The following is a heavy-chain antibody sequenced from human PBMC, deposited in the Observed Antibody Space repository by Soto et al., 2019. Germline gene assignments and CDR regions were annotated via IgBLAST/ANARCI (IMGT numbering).Heavy chain of an antibody. CDR3: ARGQITMIVVVKPWGMDV. J-gene: IGHJ6*02. D-gene: IGHD3-22*01. CDR2: INHSGST. CDR1: GGSFSGYY. V-gene: IGHV4-34*01. Sequence: SETLSLTCAVYGGSFSGYYWGWIRQPPGKGLEWIGEINHSGSTNYNPSLKSRVTISVDTSKNQFSLKLSSVTAADTAVYYCARGQITMIVVVKPWGMDVWGQGTTVTVSS.